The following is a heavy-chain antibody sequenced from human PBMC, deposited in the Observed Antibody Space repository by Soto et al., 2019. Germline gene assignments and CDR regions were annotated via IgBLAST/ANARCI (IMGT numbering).Heavy chain of an antibody. CDR2: IYYSGST. CDR1: CGSISSGDYY. J-gene: IGHJ4*02. Sequence: QVQLQESGPGLVKPSQTLSVTCTVSCGSISSGDYYWSWIRQPPGKGLEWIGYIYYSGSTYYNPSLKSRVTLSVDTSRNHFSLKLSSVTAADPAVYYCARGLYSYGNGYFDYWGQGTLVTVSS. CDR3: ARGLYSYGNGYFDY. V-gene: IGHV4-30-4*01. D-gene: IGHD5-18*01.